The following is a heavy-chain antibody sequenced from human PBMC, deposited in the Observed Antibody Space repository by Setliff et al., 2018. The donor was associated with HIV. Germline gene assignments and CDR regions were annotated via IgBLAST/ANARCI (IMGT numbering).Heavy chain of an antibody. Sequence: GGSLRLSCAASGFTFSSYSMNWVRQAPGKGLEWVSYISGSSTSIYYADSVKGRFTISRDNDRNSLYLQMNGLRAEDTAVYYCARGPTTVTNYYYYYMDVWGKGTTVTVSS. J-gene: IGHJ6*03. CDR2: ISGSSTSI. D-gene: IGHD4-17*01. CDR3: ARGPTTVTNYYYYYMDV. V-gene: IGHV3-48*01. CDR1: GFTFSSYS.